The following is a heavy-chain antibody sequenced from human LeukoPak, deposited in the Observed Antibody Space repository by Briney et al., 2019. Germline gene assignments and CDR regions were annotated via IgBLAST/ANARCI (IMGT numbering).Heavy chain of an antibody. V-gene: IGHV4-39*01. D-gene: IGHD3-10*01. CDR2: IYNSGST. Sequence: SETLSLTCTVSGDSISSSSYYWGWIRQPPGKGLEWIGSIYNSGSTYYNPSLKSRVTISVDTSKNQFSLNLYSVTAADTAVYYCARHYYGSGNNWFDPWGQGTLVTVSS. CDR1: GDSISSSSYY. J-gene: IGHJ5*02. CDR3: ARHYYGSGNNWFDP.